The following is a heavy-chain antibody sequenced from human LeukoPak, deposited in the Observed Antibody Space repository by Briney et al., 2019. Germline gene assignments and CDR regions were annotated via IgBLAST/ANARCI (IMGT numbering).Heavy chain of an antibody. CDR1: GFTFSSYW. CDR3: ASLQTDPTVVNGF. J-gene: IGHJ4*02. Sequence: PGGSLRLSCAVSGFTFSSYWMHWVRQAPGKGLVWVSRINSDGSSTSYADSVKGRFTISRDNAKNTLYLQMNSLRAEDTAVYYCASLQTDPTVVNGFWGQGTLVTVSS. CDR2: INSDGSST. D-gene: IGHD4-11*01. V-gene: IGHV3-74*01.